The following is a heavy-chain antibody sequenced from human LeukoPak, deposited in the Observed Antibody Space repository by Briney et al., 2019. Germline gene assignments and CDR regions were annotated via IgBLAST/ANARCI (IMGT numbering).Heavy chain of an antibody. V-gene: IGHV3-30*02. CDR2: IRYDGSIK. J-gene: IGHJ4*02. Sequence: GGSLRLSCAASGFTFSSYGMHWVRQAPGKGLEWVAFIRYDGSIKYYADSVKGRFTISRDNSKNTLYLQMNSPRAEDTAVYYCAKGSIYYGSGSYGVVYWGQGTLVTVSS. CDR3: AKGSIYYGSGSYGVVY. CDR1: GFTFSSYG. D-gene: IGHD3-10*01.